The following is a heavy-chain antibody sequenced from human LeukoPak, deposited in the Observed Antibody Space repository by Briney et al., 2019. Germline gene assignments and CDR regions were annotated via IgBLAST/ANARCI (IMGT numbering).Heavy chain of an antibody. J-gene: IGHJ4*02. CDR1: GYSITSAYY. Sequence: SETLSLTCTVSGYSITSAYYWGWIRQPPGKGLEWIGSFFLKGSTYYNPSLKSRVAISVDTSKNQFSLTLSSVTAADTAVYYCARVARCTSCFDVDYWGQGTLVTVSS. D-gene: IGHD2-2*01. CDR2: FFLKGST. V-gene: IGHV4-38-2*02. CDR3: ARVARCTSCFDVDY.